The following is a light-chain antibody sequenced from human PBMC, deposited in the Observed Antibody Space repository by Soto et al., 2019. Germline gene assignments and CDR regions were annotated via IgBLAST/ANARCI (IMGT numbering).Light chain of an antibody. J-gene: IGKJ4*01. CDR2: DAS. Sequence: EIVLTQSPATLSLSPGERATLSCRASQNVSSYLAWYQQKPGQAPRLLIYDASNRATGIPARFSGSGSGTDFTLTISSLEPEDFAVYYCQQRSIFGGGTKVEIK. CDR1: QNVSSY. CDR3: QQRSI. V-gene: IGKV3-11*01.